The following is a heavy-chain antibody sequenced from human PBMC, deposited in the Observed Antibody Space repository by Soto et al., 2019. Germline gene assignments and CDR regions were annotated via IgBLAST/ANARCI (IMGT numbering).Heavy chain of an antibody. CDR1: GSTFSDYA. CDR2: INAGNGNT. J-gene: IGHJ4*02. D-gene: IGHD4-4*01. Sequence: ASVKVSCKASGSTFSDYAIHWVRQAPGQRLEWMGWINAGNGNTRYSQKFQGRVTITRDTSASTAYMELSSLRSEDTAIYYCARGEFNDYSNYSDYWGQGTLVTVSS. CDR3: ARGEFNDYSNYSDY. V-gene: IGHV1-3*01.